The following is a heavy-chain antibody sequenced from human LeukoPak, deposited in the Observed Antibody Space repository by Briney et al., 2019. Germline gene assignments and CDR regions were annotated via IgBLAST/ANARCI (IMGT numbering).Heavy chain of an antibody. CDR2: ISPNNGYA. D-gene: IGHD2-2*01. CDR3: ARNKSTPLGDY. V-gene: IGHV1-18*01. J-gene: IGHJ4*02. Sequence: ASVTVSFTASGYAFSNSGISWVRQAPGQGLDWMGWISPNNGYAHYAQKLQGRVTMTTDTSTSTAYMELRSLRSDDTAVYYCARNKSTPLGDYWGQGTLVTVSS. CDR1: GYAFSNSG.